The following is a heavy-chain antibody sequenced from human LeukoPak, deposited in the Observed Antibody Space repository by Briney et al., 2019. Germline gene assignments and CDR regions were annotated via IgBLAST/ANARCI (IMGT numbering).Heavy chain of an antibody. CDR2: MSPNGGAT. J-gene: IGHJ4*02. V-gene: IGHV1-2*02. CDR3: SRDSGHYFGSGSLFDY. D-gene: IGHD3-10*01. Sequence: ASVKVSCKASGYTFTGNYIHWARQAPGQGLEWMGWMSPNGGATKYAQKFLGRVTMSSDTSINTAYMELSRLRSDDTAVYYCSRDSGHYFGSGSLFDYWGQGTLLTVSS. CDR1: GYTFTGNY.